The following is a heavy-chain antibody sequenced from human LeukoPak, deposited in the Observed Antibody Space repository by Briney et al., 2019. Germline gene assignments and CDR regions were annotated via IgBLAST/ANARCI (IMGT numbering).Heavy chain of an antibody. D-gene: IGHD3-22*01. V-gene: IGHV3-23*01. CDR1: GLTFNNYA. CDR2: ISGRGGNT. Sequence: GGSLRLSCAASGLTFNNYALTWIRQAPGKGLEWVSSISGRGGNTYYADSVKGRFTISRDDSKHTLFLQMNSLRAEDTAVYYCATGYSDSLRSPLDSWGQGTLVTVSS. CDR3: ATGYSDSLRSPLDS. J-gene: IGHJ5*01.